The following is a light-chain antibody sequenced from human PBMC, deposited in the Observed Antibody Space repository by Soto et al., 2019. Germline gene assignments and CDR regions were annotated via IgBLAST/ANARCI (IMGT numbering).Light chain of an antibody. Sequence: DIQMTQSPSSLSASVGDRVTITCQASQDISNYLNWYQQKPGKAPKLPIYDASNLETGVPSRFSGSGSGTDFTFTISSLHPEDIATYYCQQYDNLPLTFGGGTKVQIK. CDR3: QQYDNLPLT. CDR1: QDISNY. CDR2: DAS. J-gene: IGKJ4*01. V-gene: IGKV1-33*01.